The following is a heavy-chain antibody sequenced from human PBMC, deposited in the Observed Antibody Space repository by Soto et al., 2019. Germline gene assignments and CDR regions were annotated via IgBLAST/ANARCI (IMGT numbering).Heavy chain of an antibody. CDR3: ARHRIRAAGNDY. J-gene: IGHJ4*02. CDR1: GGSISSGGYS. V-gene: IGHV4-30-2*01. CDR2: IYHSGST. Sequence: PSETLSLTCAVSGGSISSGGYSWSWIRQPPGKGLEWIGYIYHSGSTYYNPSLKSRVTISVDRSKNQFSLKLSSVTAADTAVYYCARHRIRAAGNDYWGQGTLVTVSS. D-gene: IGHD6-13*01.